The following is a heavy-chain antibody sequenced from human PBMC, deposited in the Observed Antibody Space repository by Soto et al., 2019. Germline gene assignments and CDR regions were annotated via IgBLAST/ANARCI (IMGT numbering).Heavy chain of an antibody. D-gene: IGHD3-3*01. J-gene: IGHJ3*01. CDR3: ARANFGVVIHDAFDL. Sequence: QVQLQESGPGLVKTSQTLSLTCTVSGCSVSSGGYYWNWIRQHPGKGLEWLGYIFDIETAYYNPSLKSRLTISMDTSKNQFSLKVTSVTPADTAVYYCARANFGVVIHDAFDLWGQGTMVTVSS. V-gene: IGHV4-31*03. CDR1: GCSVSSGGYY. CDR2: IFDIETA.